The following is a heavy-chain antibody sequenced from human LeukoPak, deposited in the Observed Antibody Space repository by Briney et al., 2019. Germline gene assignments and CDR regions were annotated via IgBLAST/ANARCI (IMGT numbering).Heavy chain of an antibody. V-gene: IGHV3-74*01. J-gene: IGHJ5*02. D-gene: IGHD4-17*01. CDR3: AKVGNDYGDYGDNWFDP. CDR1: GFTFSTFW. Sequence: GGSLRLSCATSGFTFSTFWMHWVRQAPGKGLVWVSRINNHGSDTRSAASVKGRFTISRDNAKSTLYLQMNSLRAEDTAVYYCAKVGNDYGDYGDNWFDPWGQGTLVTVSS. CDR2: INNHGSDT.